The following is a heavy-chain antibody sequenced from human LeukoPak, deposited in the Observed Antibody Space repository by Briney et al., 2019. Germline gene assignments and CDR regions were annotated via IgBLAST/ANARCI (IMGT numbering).Heavy chain of an antibody. CDR3: ARDREKRY. V-gene: IGHV3-30*02. D-gene: IGHD1-26*01. CDR1: GFIFRDYG. J-gene: IGHJ4*02. Sequence: PGGSLRLSCEASGFIFRDYGMYWVRQAPGKGMEWVAFIGNDGTEKYYADSVKGRFTISRDNAKNSLYPQMNSLRAEDTAVYYCARDREKRYWGQGTLVTVSS. CDR2: IGNDGTEK.